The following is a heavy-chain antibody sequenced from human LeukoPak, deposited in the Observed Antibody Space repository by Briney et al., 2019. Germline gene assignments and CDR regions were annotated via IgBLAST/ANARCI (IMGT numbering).Heavy chain of an antibody. CDR1: GFTFSSYW. CDR3: ARDLNRGDYGGNGGFDY. V-gene: IGHV3-7*03. D-gene: IGHD4-23*01. Sequence: SGGSLRLSCAASGFTFSSYWMSWVRQAPGKGLEWVANIKQDGSEKYYVDSVKGRFTISRDNAKNSLYLQMNSLRAEDTAVYYCARDLNRGDYGGNGGFDYWGQGTLVTVSS. CDR2: IKQDGSEK. J-gene: IGHJ4*02.